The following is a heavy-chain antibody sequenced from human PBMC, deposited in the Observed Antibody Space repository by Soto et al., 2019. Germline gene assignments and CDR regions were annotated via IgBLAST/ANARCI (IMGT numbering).Heavy chain of an antibody. J-gene: IGHJ3*02. CDR2: ISSSSSYI. CDR1: GFTFSSYS. Sequence: GGSLRLSCAASGFTFSSYSMNWVRQAPGKGLEWVSSISSSSSYIYYADSVKGRFTISRDKAKNSLYLQMNSLRAEDTAVYYCARGYYDFWSGYSPDAFDIWGQGTMVTVSS. CDR3: ARGYYDFWSGYSPDAFDI. D-gene: IGHD3-3*01. V-gene: IGHV3-21*01.